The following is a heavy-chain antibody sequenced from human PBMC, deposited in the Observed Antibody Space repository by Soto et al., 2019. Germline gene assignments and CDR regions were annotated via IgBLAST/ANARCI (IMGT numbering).Heavy chain of an antibody. D-gene: IGHD3-3*01. CDR3: ARLFDTYYDFWSGLSWFDP. CDR1: GGSISSSSYY. J-gene: IGHJ5*02. CDR2: IYYSGST. Sequence: SETLSLTCTVSGGSISSSSYYWGWIRQPPGKGLEWIGSIYYSGSTYYNPSLKGRVTISVDTSKNQFSLKLSSVTAADTAVYYCARLFDTYYDFWSGLSWFDPWGQGTLVTVSS. V-gene: IGHV4-39*01.